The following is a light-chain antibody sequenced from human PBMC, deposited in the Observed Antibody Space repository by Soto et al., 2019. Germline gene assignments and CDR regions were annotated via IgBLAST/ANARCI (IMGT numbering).Light chain of an antibody. V-gene: IGKV1-39*01. J-gene: IGKJ1*01. CDR3: QPSYSTPPWT. CDR2: AAS. CDR1: QSIVTY. Sequence: DIQMTQSPSSLSASVGDRVTITCRASQSIVTYLNWYLQKPGKAPKLLIYAASNLQSGVPSRFSGSGSGTDFTLTISSLQPEDFAKNFCQPSYSTPPWTFGQGTKV.